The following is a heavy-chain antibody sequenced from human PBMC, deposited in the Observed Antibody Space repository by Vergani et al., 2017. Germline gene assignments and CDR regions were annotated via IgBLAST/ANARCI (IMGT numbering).Heavy chain of an antibody. J-gene: IGHJ4*02. D-gene: IGHD5-18*01. Sequence: QVQLQESVPGLVKPSETLSLTCTVSGGSISSYYWSWIRQPPGKGLEWIGYIYYSGSTNYNPSLKSRVTISVDTSKNQFSLKLSSVTAADTAVYYCARARYSYGYYFDYWGQGTLVTVSS. CDR2: IYYSGST. V-gene: IGHV4-59*01. CDR3: ARARYSYGYYFDY. CDR1: GGSISSYY.